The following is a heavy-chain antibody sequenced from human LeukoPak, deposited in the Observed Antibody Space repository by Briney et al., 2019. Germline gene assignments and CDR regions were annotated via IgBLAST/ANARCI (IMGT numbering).Heavy chain of an antibody. Sequence: PGGSLRLSCAASGFTFSSYWMSWVRQAPGKGLEWVANIKQDGSEKYYVDSVKGRFTISRDNAKNSLYLQMNSLRAEDTAVYYCAIGMAATHYLNPIFDYWGQGTLVTVSS. J-gene: IGHJ4*02. CDR1: GFTFSSYW. V-gene: IGHV3-7*01. CDR3: AIGMAATHYLNPIFDY. CDR2: IKQDGSEK. D-gene: IGHD6-13*01.